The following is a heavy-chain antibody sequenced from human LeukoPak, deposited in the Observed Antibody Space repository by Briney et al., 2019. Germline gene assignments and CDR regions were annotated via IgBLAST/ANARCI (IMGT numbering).Heavy chain of an antibody. D-gene: IGHD3-3*01. J-gene: IGHJ5*02. CDR1: GGSISSYY. CDR2: IYYSGSS. V-gene: IGHV4-59*01. CDR3: ARGAEYSDFFNWFDP. Sequence: SETLSLTCTVSGGSISSYYWSWIRQPPGKGLEWIGYIYYSGSSNYNPSLKSRVSISVDTSKNQFSLRLSSLSAADTAVYYCARGAEYSDFFNWFDPWGQGTLVTVSS.